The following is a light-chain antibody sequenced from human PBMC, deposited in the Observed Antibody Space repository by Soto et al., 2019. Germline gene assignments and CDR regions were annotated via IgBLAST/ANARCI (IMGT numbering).Light chain of an antibody. CDR3: SSSAGSSNLVV. Sequence: QSVLTQPPSASGSPGQSVTISCTGTSSDVGGYTYVSWYQHHPGKAPELIIYEFNKRPPGVPDRFSGSKSGNTASLTVSGLQADDEADYYCSSSAGSSNLVVFGGGTKLTVL. V-gene: IGLV2-8*01. CDR2: EFN. J-gene: IGLJ2*01. CDR1: SSDVGGYTY.